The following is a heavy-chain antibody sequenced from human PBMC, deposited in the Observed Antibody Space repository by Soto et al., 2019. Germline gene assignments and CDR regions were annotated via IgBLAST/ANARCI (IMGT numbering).Heavy chain of an antibody. CDR2: IIPIFGTA. D-gene: IGHD3-10*01. J-gene: IGHJ3*02. Sequence: SVKVSCKASGGTFSSYAISWVRQAPGQGLEWMGGIIPIFGTANYAQKFQGRVTITADESTSTAYMELSNLRSEDTAVYYCARILGSGSYHPADAFDIWGQGTMVTVSS. CDR1: GGTFSSYA. V-gene: IGHV1-69*13. CDR3: ARILGSGSYHPADAFDI.